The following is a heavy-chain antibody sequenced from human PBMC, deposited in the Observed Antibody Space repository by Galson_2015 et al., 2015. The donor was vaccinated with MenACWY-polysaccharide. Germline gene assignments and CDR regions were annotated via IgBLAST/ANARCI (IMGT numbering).Heavy chain of an antibody. CDR2: INPNSGGT. J-gene: IGHJ4*02. D-gene: IGHD4-17*01. V-gene: IGHV1-2*06. CDR3: ARALTTVTDYGTDY. CDR1: GSTFTSYG. Sequence: SVKVSCKASGSTFTSYGISWVRQAPGQGLEWMGRINPNSGGTNYAQKFQGRVTMTRDTSISTAYMELSRLRSDDTAVYYCARALTTVTDYGTDYWGQGTLVTVSS.